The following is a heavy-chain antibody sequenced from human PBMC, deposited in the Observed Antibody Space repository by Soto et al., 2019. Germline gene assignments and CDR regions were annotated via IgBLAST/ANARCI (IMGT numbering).Heavy chain of an antibody. D-gene: IGHD1-7*01. V-gene: IGHV1-24*01. CDR1: GYTLTELS. CDR2: FDPEDGET. Sequence: ASVKVSCKVSGYTLTELSMHWVRQAPGKGLEWMGGFDPEDGETIYAQKFQGRVTMTEDTSTDTAYMELSSLRSEDTAVYYCATGKTGTNPRTFEYWGQGTLFSVSS. CDR3: ATGKTGTNPRTFEY. J-gene: IGHJ4*02.